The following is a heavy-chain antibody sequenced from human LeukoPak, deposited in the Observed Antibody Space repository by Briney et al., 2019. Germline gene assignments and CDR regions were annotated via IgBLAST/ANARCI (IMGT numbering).Heavy chain of an antibody. Sequence: ASVKVSCKASGYTFTSYGISWVRQAPGQGLEWIGWISAYNGNTNYAQKLQGRVTMTTDTSTSTAYMELRSLRSDDTAVYYCARAKLFSASGGAFDIWGQGTMVTVSS. J-gene: IGHJ3*02. CDR3: ARAKLFSASGGAFDI. CDR2: ISAYNGNT. D-gene: IGHD3-10*01. CDR1: GYTFTSYG. V-gene: IGHV1-18*01.